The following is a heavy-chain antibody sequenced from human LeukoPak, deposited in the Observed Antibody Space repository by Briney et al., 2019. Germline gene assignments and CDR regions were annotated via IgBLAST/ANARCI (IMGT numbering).Heavy chain of an antibody. CDR3: ARSQQQLDPFDY. CDR2: MNPNSGNT. V-gene: IGHV1-8*01. Sequence: ASVKVSCKASGYTFTSYDINWVRQATGQGLEWMGWMNPNSGNTGYAQKFQGRVTITADGSTSTAYMELSSLRSEDTAVYYCARSQQQLDPFDYWGQGTLVTVSS. D-gene: IGHD6-13*01. J-gene: IGHJ4*02. CDR1: GYTFTSYD.